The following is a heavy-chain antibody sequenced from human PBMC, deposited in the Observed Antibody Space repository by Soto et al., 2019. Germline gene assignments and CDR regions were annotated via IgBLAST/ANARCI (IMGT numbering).Heavy chain of an antibody. CDR3: AHRPIAAAGTWFDP. D-gene: IGHD6-13*01. CDR2: IYWDDDK. J-gene: IGHJ5*02. CDR1: GFSLSTSGVG. Sequence: QITLKESGPTLVKPTQTLTLTCTFSGFSLSTSGVGVGWIRQPPGKALEWLALIYWDDDKRYSPSLKSRLTITKDTSKNQVVLTMTNMDPVDTATYYCAHRPIAAAGTWFDPWGQGTLVTVYS. V-gene: IGHV2-5*02.